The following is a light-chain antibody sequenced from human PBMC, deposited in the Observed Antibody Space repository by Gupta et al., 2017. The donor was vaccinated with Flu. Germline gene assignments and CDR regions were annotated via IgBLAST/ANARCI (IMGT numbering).Light chain of an antibody. J-gene: IGLJ1*01. CDR1: SSDVGGANN. CDR2: EVS. Sequence: QPALTQPASVSGSPGQSITISCTGTSSDVGGANNVSWYQQHPGKAPRLMIYEVSNRPSGVSNRFSGSKSGSTASLTMSGLQAEDEADFYCSSYTSSSSLYVFGSGTKVTVL. CDR3: SSYTSSSSLYV. V-gene: IGLV2-14*01.